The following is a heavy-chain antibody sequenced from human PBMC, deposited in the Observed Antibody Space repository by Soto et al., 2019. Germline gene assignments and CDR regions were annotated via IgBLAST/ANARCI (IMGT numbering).Heavy chain of an antibody. J-gene: IGHJ4*02. Sequence: GSLRLSCAASGFTFSSYGMHWVRQAPGKGLEWVAFIWHDGGNKFYAESVKGRFTISRDNSKNTLYLQMTSLSAEDTAMYYCARDGDVNTGLGKDYWGQGTLVTVS. D-gene: IGHD7-27*01. V-gene: IGHV3-33*01. CDR1: GFTFSSYG. CDR2: IWHDGGNK. CDR3: ARDGDVNTGLGKDY.